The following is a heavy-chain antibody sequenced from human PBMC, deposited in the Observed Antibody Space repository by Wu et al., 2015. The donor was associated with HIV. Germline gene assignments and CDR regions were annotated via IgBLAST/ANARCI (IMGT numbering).Heavy chain of an antibody. CDR1: GYIFNQYG. D-gene: IGHD7-27*01. V-gene: IGHV1-18*04. Sequence: QVQLMQSGTELKKPGASVKVSCTVSGYIFNQYGLHWVRQAPGQRPEWMGWVRPYNGDTDYSEKFQGRVTMRKDTYTDTAYMELKSLTSDDTALYFCARGPTGGRSYLDFWGQGTLVYVSS. J-gene: IGHJ4*02. CDR2: VRPYNGDT. CDR3: ARGPTGGRSYLDF.